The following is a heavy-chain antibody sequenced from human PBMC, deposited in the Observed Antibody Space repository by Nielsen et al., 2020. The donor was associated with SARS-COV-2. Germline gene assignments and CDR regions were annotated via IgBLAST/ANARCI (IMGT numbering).Heavy chain of an antibody. CDR3: ARGRDGGIYAYLHHMDV. D-gene: IGHD2/OR15-2a*01. Sequence: SETLSLTCTVSGGSVSSNGYYWSWIRQAPGKGLEWIGEINHNGGTNYISPLTSRVTISVDTSRRQFSLKMTSLTAADTAVYYCARGRDGGIYAYLHHMDVWGEGTAVTVSS. V-gene: IGHV4-61*08. J-gene: IGHJ6*03. CDR1: GGSVSSNGYY. CDR2: INHNGGT.